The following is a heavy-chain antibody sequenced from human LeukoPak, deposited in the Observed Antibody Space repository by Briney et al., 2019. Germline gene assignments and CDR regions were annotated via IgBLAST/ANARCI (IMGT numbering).Heavy chain of an antibody. J-gene: IGHJ3*02. V-gene: IGHV4-59*08. CDR3: ARHQGRYCSSTSCYAFDI. D-gene: IGHD2-2*01. CDR1: GGSISIYY. CDR2: IYYNGST. Sequence: KPSGTLSLTCTVSGGSISIYYGSSIRQTPRKGLEWGGYIYYNGSTNYNPSLKSRVTISVDTSKNQFSLKLSSVTAADTAVYYCARHQGRYCSSTSCYAFDIWGQGTMVTVSS.